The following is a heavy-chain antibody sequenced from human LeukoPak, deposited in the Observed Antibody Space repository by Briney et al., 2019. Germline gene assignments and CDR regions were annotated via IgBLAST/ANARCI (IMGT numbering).Heavy chain of an antibody. CDR2: INHSGST. CDR3: ARAALPVWWSSYYFDY. Sequence: KTSETLSLTCAVYGGSFSGYYWSWIRKPPGKGLEWIGEINHSGSTNYNPSLKSRVTISVDTSKNQFSLKLSSVTAADTAVYYCARAALPVWWSSYYFDYWGQGTLVTVSS. CDR1: GGSFSGYY. V-gene: IGHV4-34*01. D-gene: IGHD2-21*01. J-gene: IGHJ4*02.